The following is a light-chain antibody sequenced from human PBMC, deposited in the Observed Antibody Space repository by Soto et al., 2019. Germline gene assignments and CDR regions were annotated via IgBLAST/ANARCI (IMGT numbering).Light chain of an antibody. CDR1: SSDVGSYNL. CDR2: EGS. CDR3: CSYTDTTTSVV. Sequence: QSALTQPASVSGSPGRSITISCSGTSSDVGSYNLVSWYQQFPGKAPKLIIYEGSKRPSGVSSRFSGSKSGNTASLTVSSLQAEDEADYYCCSYTDTTTSVVFGRGTKLTVL. J-gene: IGLJ3*02. V-gene: IGLV2-23*01.